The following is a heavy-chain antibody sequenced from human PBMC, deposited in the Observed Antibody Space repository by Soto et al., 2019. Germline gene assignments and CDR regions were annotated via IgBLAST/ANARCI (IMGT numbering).Heavy chain of an antibody. Sequence: SETLSLTCAVYGDSISSGYYWGWIRQPPGKGLEWIASVYHSGNTYYNPSLKSRVTISLDTSKNHFSLKLRSVTAADTAVYYCARHRGPAPVYWGQGTLVTVSS. J-gene: IGHJ4*02. CDR1: GDSISSGYY. CDR2: VYHSGNT. V-gene: IGHV4-38-2*01. D-gene: IGHD3-10*01. CDR3: ARHRGPAPVY.